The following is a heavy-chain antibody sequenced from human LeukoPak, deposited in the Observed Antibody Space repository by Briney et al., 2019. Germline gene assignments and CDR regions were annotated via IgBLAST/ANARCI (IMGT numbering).Heavy chain of an antibody. Sequence: GGSLTLSCAASGFTFSTFAMSWVRQAPGKGLEWVSIISASGGSTYYADSVKGRLTISRDNSKNTLYLQMNSLRAEDTAVYYCASRQYDILTGYDGALDIWGQGTMVTVSS. J-gene: IGHJ3*02. CDR1: GFTFSTFA. D-gene: IGHD3-9*01. CDR2: ISASGGST. CDR3: ASRQYDILTGYDGALDI. V-gene: IGHV3-23*01.